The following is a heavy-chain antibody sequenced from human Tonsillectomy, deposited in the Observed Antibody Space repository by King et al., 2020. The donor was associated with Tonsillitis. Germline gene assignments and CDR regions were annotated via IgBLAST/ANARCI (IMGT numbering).Heavy chain of an antibody. CDR1: GFSFSDHY. CDR2: ISTGGTDA. D-gene: IGHD2-2*01. CDR3: ARDDGYQLPEIDAFDM. V-gene: IGHV3-11*01. J-gene: IGHJ3*02. Sequence: HVQLVESGGGLVKPGGSLRLSCAASGFSFSDHYMAWIRQAPGKGLEWVSYISTGGTDADYADSVKGRFTIARDNAKNALYLYMKSLRVGDTAVYYCARDDGYQLPEIDAFDMWGQGTMVTVSS.